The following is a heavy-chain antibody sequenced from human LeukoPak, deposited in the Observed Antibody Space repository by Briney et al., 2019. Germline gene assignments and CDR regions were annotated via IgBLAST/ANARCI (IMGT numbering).Heavy chain of an antibody. J-gene: IGHJ4*02. CDR1: GGSISTHY. D-gene: IGHD6-19*01. CDR2: IFDTGRL. V-gene: IGHV4-59*08. CDR3: ARLPPYYSTGWGFFDN. Sequence: SETLSLTCTVSGGSISTHYWTWIRQSPGSGLEWIAYIFDTGRLKCHPSLESRVTISKDTSKNQFSLRLTSMTAADTAVYYCARLPPYYSTGWGFFDNWGQGILVTVSS.